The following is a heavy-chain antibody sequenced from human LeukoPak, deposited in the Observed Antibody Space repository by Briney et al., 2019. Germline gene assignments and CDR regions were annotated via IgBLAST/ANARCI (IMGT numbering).Heavy chain of an antibody. V-gene: IGHV4-38-2*02. CDR2: IYHSGST. Sequence: SETLSLTCAVYGGSFSGYYWGWIRQPPGKGLEWIGSIYHSGSTHSNPSLKSRVTISVNTSKNQLALKLSSLTAADTAVYYCARELHPALPYYGYGWWSYRYNAFDIWGQGTMVTVSS. CDR3: ARELHPALPYYGYGWWSYRYNAFDI. D-gene: IGHD3-16*02. J-gene: IGHJ3*02. CDR1: GGSFSGYY.